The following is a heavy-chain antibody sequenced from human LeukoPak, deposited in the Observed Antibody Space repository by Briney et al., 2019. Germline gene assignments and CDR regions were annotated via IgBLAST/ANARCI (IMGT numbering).Heavy chain of an antibody. V-gene: IGHV3-23*01. CDR2: ISGSGGST. J-gene: IGHJ5*02. Sequence: GGSLRLSCAASGFTFSSYAMSWVRQAPGKGLEWVSAISGSGGSTYYADSVKGRFTISRDNSKNTLYLQMNSLRAEDTAVYYCAKDPGNFVEARWFDPWGQGTLVTVSS. CDR1: GFTFSSYA. D-gene: IGHD3-9*01. CDR3: AKDPGNFVEARWFDP.